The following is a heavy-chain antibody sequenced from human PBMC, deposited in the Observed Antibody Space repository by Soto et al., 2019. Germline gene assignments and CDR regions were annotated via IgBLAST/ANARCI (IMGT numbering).Heavy chain of an antibody. CDR1: GFTFSGYA. D-gene: IGHD5-18*01. CDR3: ARAGGYGYGEQTFDY. V-gene: IGHV3-33*01. J-gene: IGHJ4*02. Sequence: QVQLVESGGGVVQPGRSLRLSCAASGFTFSGYAMHWVRQAPGKGLEWVAIIWYDGTNTNYGDSVKGRFTVSRDNSKNTLWLQMSSLRVEDTAVYYCARAGGYGYGEQTFDYWGQGTLVTVSS. CDR2: IWYDGTNT.